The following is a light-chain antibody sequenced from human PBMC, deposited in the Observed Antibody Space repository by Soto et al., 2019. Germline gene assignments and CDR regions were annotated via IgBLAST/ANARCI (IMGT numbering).Light chain of an antibody. J-gene: IGKJ2*01. V-gene: IGKV3-15*01. Sequence: EIVMTQSPATLSVSPGEGATLSCRASQSVSHNLAWYQQKPGQAPRLLIYDASTRATGIPTRFSGSGSGTEFTLTISSLHSEDVAVDYCEQYNSWPPLYTFGQGTKLEIK. CDR3: EQYNSWPPLYT. CDR2: DAS. CDR1: QSVSHN.